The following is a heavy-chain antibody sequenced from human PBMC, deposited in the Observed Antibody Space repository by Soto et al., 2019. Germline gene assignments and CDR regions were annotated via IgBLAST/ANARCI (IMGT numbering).Heavy chain of an antibody. CDR2: ISGSGGST. Sequence: GGSLRLSCAASGFTFSSYAMSWVRQAPGKGLEWVSSISGSGGSTYYADSVKGRFTISRDNSKNTLYLQMNSLRAEDTAVYYCAKDPSTPVVTPWWYFDYWGQGILVTVSS. J-gene: IGHJ4*02. CDR3: AKDPSTPVVTPWWYFDY. CDR1: GFTFSSYA. D-gene: IGHD2-21*02. V-gene: IGHV3-23*01.